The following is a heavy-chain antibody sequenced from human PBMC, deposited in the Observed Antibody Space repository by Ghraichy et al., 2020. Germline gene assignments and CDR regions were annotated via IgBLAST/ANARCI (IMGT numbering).Heavy chain of an antibody. CDR1: EFMLSYYW. D-gene: IGHD1-1*01. CDR3: VSTTDKHFDY. Sequence: GGSLRLSCAGSEFMLSYYWMGWVRQAPGKGLEWVAQINQDGSEQYYVDSVKGRFTSSRDNAKNSVYLQMNSLRAEDTAVYYCVSTTDKHFDYWGQGTLVTVSA. V-gene: IGHV3-7*01. CDR2: INQDGSEQ. J-gene: IGHJ4*02.